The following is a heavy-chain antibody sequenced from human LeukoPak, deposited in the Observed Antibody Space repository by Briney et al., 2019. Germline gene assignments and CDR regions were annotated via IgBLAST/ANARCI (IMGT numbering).Heavy chain of an antibody. Sequence: PGGSLRLSCAASGFTFSSYAVHWVRQAPGKGLEWVAVISYDGSNKYYADSVKGRFTISRDNSKNTLYLQMNSLRAEDTAVYYCARDGSGNYYYGMDVWGQGTTVTVSS. V-gene: IGHV3-30-3*01. J-gene: IGHJ6*02. D-gene: IGHD2-15*01. CDR3: ARDGSGNYYYGMDV. CDR1: GFTFSSYA. CDR2: ISYDGSNK.